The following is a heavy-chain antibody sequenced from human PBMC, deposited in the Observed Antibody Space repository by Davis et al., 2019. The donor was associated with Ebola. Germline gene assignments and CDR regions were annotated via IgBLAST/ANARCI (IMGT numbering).Heavy chain of an antibody. CDR1: GFSFSSYA. CDR3: ARDSGPYGMDV. V-gene: IGHV4-59*01. Sequence: MPGGSLRLSCEGSGFSFSSYAMRWVRQPPGKGLEWIGYIYYSGSTNYNPSLKSRVTISVDTSKNQFSLKLSSVTAADTAVYYCARDSGPYGMDVWGQGTTVTVSS. CDR2: IYYSGST. J-gene: IGHJ6*02.